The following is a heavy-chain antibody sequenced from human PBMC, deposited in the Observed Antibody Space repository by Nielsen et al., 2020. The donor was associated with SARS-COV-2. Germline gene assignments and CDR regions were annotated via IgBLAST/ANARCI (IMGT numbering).Heavy chain of an antibody. CDR1: GFTFNIYA. Sequence: GGSLRLSCAASGFTFNIYAMAWVRRAPGRGLQWVTGVSASGGSTYYTDSVKGRFSIPRDNSKNTLFLQIHSLRVEDTALYYCAKDGVVRGDALDLWGQGTMVTVSS. CDR2: VSASGGST. V-gene: IGHV3-23*01. CDR3: AKDGVVRGDALDL. J-gene: IGHJ3*01. D-gene: IGHD3-10*01.